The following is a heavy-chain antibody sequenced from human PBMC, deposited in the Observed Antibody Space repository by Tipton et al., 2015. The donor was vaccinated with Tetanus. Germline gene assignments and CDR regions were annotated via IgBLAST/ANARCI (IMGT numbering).Heavy chain of an antibody. CDR1: GDSISSGDFY. D-gene: IGHD4-17*01. Sequence: LRLSCTVSGDSISSGDFYWSWIRQHPGKGLEWIGYIYFTGTTYYNPSLESRLTISIDTSKNQFSLELTSVTAADTAVYYCARASTTVTPRAFDVWGQGTMVTVSS. V-gene: IGHV4-31*03. CDR3: ARASTTVTPRAFDV. J-gene: IGHJ3*01. CDR2: IYFTGTT.